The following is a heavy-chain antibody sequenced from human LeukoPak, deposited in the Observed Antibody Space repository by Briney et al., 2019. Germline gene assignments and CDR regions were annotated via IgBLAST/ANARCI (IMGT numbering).Heavy chain of an antibody. CDR1: GFTVSSNY. CDR2: IYSGGST. D-gene: IGHD1-26*01. V-gene: IGHV3-53*01. J-gene: IGHJ5*02. Sequence: GGSLRLSCAASGFTVSSNYMSWVRQAPGKGLEWVSVIYSGGSTYYADSVKGRFTISRDNSKNTLYLQMNSLRAEDTAVYYCARALLPDFRFDPWGQGTLVTVSS. CDR3: ARALLPDFRFDP.